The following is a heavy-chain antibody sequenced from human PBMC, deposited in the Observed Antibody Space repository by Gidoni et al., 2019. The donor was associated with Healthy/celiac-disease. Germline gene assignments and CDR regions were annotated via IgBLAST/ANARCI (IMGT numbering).Heavy chain of an antibody. Sequence: QLQLQESGPGLVKPSETLSLTCTVSGGSISSSSYYWGWIRQPPGKGLEWIGSISYSGSTYYNPSLKSRVTISVDTSKNQFSLKLSSVTAADTAVYYCARPIAGWYGYWFDPWGQGTLVTVSS. D-gene: IGHD6-19*01. J-gene: IGHJ5*02. CDR2: ISYSGST. CDR1: GGSISSSSYY. CDR3: ARPIAGWYGYWFDP. V-gene: IGHV4-39*01.